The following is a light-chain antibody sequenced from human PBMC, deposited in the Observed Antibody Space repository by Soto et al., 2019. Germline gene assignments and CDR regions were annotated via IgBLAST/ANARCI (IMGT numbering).Light chain of an antibody. CDR2: SNN. J-gene: IGLJ1*01. CDR3: ATWDDSVSGYV. Sequence: QAVVTQPPSASGTPGQRVTISCSGSSSNIGSRAVNWYQQLPGTAPKLLIYSNNQRPSGVPDRFAGSKSGTSASLAISGLQSEDEADYHCATWDDSVSGYVFGTGTKVTVL. V-gene: IGLV1-44*01. CDR1: SSNIGSRA.